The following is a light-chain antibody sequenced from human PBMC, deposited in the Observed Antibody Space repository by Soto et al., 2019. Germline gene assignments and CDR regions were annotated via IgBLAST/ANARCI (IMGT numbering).Light chain of an antibody. CDR2: DAF. CDR3: QHYGSALYT. V-gene: IGKV3-20*01. Sequence: EIVLTQSPGTLSLSPGERATLSCRASQSVSSSYLAWYQQKPGQAPRLPIYDAFNRATGIPDRFSGSGSGTDFTLTISRLDPEDFAVYYCQHYGSALYTFGQGTKLE. CDR1: QSVSSSY. J-gene: IGKJ2*01.